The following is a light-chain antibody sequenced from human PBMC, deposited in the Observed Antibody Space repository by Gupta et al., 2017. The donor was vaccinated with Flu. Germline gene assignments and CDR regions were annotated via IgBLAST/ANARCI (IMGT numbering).Light chain of an antibody. CDR1: TSYIGSYDR. J-gene: IGLJ1*01. Sequence: TSYIGSYDRVSWYQQTPDTAPKLMIYEVDNRPSGVPDRFSGSKSGNTASLTISGLQAEDEADYYCSSYTSINTCVFGPGTKVTVL. CDR3: SSYTSINTCV. V-gene: IGLV2-18*02. CDR2: EVD.